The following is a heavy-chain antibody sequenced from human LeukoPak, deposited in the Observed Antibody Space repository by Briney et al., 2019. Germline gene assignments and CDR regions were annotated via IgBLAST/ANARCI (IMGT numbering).Heavy chain of an antibody. CDR2: IYYSGST. CDR1: GGSISSSSYY. J-gene: IGHJ4*02. D-gene: IGHD3-9*01. V-gene: IGHV4-39*01. Sequence: SETLSLTCTVSGGSISSSSYYWGWIRQPPGKGLEWIGSIYYSGSTYYNPSLKSRVTISVDTSKNQFSLKLSSVTAADTAVYYCARLPNYYDILTGYYSWGXGTLVTVSS. CDR3: ARLPNYYDILTGYYS.